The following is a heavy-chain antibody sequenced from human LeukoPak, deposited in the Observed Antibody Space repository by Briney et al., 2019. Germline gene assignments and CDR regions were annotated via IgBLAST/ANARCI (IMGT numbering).Heavy chain of an antibody. J-gene: IGHJ6*02. Sequence: KPGGSLRLSCATSGFTFSSYGMNWVRQAPGKGLEWVSAISSSSSYIHYADSVKGRFTISRDNAKNSLYLQMNSLRADDTAVYYCARDSSGWYHGMDVWGQGTTVTVSS. CDR3: ARDSSGWYHGMDV. CDR2: ISSSSSYI. D-gene: IGHD6-19*01. CDR1: GFTFSSYG. V-gene: IGHV3-21*01.